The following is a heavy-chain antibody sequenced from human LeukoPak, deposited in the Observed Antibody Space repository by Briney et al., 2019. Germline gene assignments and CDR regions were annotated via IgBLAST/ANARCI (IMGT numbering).Heavy chain of an antibody. D-gene: IGHD6-19*01. V-gene: IGHV4-4*07. CDR1: GGSISSYY. Sequence: SETLSLTCTVSGGSISSYYWSWIRQPAGRGLEWIGRIQTSGSTNYNPSLKSRVTMSVDTSKNKFSLKVNSVTAANTAVYYCARVGSGWSFDYWGQGTLVTVSS. J-gene: IGHJ4*02. CDR3: ARVGSGWSFDY. CDR2: IQTSGST.